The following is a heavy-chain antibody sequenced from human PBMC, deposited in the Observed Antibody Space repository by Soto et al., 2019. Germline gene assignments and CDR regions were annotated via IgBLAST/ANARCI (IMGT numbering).Heavy chain of an antibody. CDR1: GFTFSSYA. CDR2: ISGSGGST. Sequence: GGSLRLSCAASGFTFSSYAMSWVRQAPGKGLEWVSAISGSGGSTYYADSVKGRFTISRDNSKNTLYLQMNSLRAEDTAVYYCAKDITSSTIFGSFDYWGQGTLVTVSS. J-gene: IGHJ4*02. D-gene: IGHD3-3*01. V-gene: IGHV3-23*01. CDR3: AKDITSSTIFGSFDY.